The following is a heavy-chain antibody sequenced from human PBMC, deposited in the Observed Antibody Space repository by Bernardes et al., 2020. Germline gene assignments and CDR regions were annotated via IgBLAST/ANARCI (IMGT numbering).Heavy chain of an antibody. CDR1: GFSVSTYA. CDR2: ISGTGDAT. D-gene: IGHD2-21*02. Sequence: VSLRLSCAASGFSVSTYAMSWVRQAPGKGLEWVSGISGTGDATYYAGSVKGRFTISRDNSRNTLYFQMNSLRAEDTAVYYCAKDYCGGDCDFFDYWVQGTLVTVSS. CDR3: AKDYCGGDCDFFDY. J-gene: IGHJ4*02. V-gene: IGHV3-23*01.